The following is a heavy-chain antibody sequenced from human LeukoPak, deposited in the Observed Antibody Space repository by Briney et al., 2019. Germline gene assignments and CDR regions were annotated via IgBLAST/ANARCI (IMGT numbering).Heavy chain of an antibody. Sequence: PGGSLRLSRAASGFTFSSYAMSWVRQAPGKGLEWVSAISGSGGSTYYADSVKGRFTISRDNSKNTLYLQMNSLRAEDTAVYYCAKVPGGNFYYFDYWGQGTLVTVSS. CDR1: GFTFSSYA. CDR2: ISGSGGST. D-gene: IGHD4-23*01. CDR3: AKVPGGNFYYFDY. J-gene: IGHJ4*02. V-gene: IGHV3-23*01.